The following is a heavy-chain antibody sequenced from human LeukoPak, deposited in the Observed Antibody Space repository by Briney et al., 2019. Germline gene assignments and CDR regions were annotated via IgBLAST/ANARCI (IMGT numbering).Heavy chain of an antibody. Sequence: PGGSLRLSCAASGFTFSSYRMTWVRQAPGKGLEWVSYISSSGSTIYYADSVKGRFTISRDNAKNSLYLQMNSLRAEDAAVYYCARGPRLTYYFDYWGQGTLVTVSS. CDR1: GFTFSSYR. D-gene: IGHD6-19*01. CDR2: ISSSGSTI. V-gene: IGHV3-48*04. CDR3: ARGPRLTYYFDY. J-gene: IGHJ4*02.